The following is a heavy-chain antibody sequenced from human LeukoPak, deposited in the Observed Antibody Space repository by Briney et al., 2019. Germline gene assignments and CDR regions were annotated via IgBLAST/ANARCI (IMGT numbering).Heavy chain of an antibody. D-gene: IGHD3-22*01. J-gene: IGHJ6*02. Sequence: GGSLRLSCAASGSTFSSYAMSWVRQAPGKGLEWVSAISGSGGSTYYADSVKGRFTISRDNSKNTLYLQMNSLRAEDTAVYYCARDGVQFYYDSSGYGMDVWGQGTTVTVSS. CDR2: ISGSGGST. CDR3: ARDGVQFYYDSSGYGMDV. V-gene: IGHV3-23*01. CDR1: GSTFSSYA.